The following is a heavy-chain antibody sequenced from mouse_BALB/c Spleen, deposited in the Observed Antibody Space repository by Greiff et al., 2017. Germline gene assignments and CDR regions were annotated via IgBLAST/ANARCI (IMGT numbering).Heavy chain of an antibody. V-gene: IGHV5-17*02. D-gene: IGHD2-1*01. CDR2: ISSGSSTI. Sequence: EVNLVESGGGLVQPGGSRKLSCAASGFTFSSFGMHWVRQAPEKGLEWVAYISSGSSTIYYADTVKGRFTISRDNPKNTLFLQMTSLRSEDTAMYYCAREGGNYSFDYWGQGTSVTVSS. CDR1: GFTFSSFG. CDR3: AREGGNYSFDY. J-gene: IGHJ4*01.